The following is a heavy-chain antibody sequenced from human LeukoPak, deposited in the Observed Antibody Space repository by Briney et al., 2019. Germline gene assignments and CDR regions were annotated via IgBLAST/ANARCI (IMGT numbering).Heavy chain of an antibody. Sequence: GGSLRLSCAASGFXFSDYYISWIRQAPGKGLEWVSYISSRTSDTNYVDSVKGRFTISRDNAKNSLYLQMNSLRAEDTAVYYCARVGSSGSVDYWGQGTMVTVSS. CDR2: ISSRTSDT. J-gene: IGHJ4*02. CDR1: GFXFSDYY. D-gene: IGHD1-1*01. V-gene: IGHV3-11*06. CDR3: ARVGSSGSVDY.